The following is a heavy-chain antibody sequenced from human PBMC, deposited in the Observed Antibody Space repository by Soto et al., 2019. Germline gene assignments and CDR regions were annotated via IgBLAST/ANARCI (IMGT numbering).Heavy chain of an antibody. J-gene: IGHJ6*02. CDR3: ARHGYSSGWYYYYPYGMDV. V-gene: IGHV1-8*01. Sequence: QVQLVQSGAEVKKPGASVKVSCKASGYTFTSYDINWVRQATGQGLEWMGWMNPNSGNTGYAQKFQGRVTMTRNTSTSTAYMDMSSLGSEDTAVDYSARHGYSSGWYYYYPYGMDVWGQGTTVTVSS. D-gene: IGHD6-25*01. CDR1: GYTFTSYD. CDR2: MNPNSGNT.